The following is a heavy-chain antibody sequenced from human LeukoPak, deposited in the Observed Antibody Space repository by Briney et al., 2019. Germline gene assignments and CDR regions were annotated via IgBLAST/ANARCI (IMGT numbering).Heavy chain of an antibody. J-gene: IGHJ4*02. V-gene: IGHV3-30*03. CDR3: ARVGSSGSYNEDY. CDR1: GFTFSSYG. D-gene: IGHD1-26*01. Sequence: GRSLRLSCAASGFTFSSYGMHWVRQAPGKGLEWVAVISYDGSNKYYADSVKGRFTISRDNAKNSLYLQMNTLRAEDTAVYYCARVGSSGSYNEDYWGQGTLVTVSS. CDR2: ISYDGSNK.